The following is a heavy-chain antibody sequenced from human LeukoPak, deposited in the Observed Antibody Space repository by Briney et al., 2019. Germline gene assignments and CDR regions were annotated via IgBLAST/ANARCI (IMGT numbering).Heavy chain of an antibody. CDR1: GFTFSSYA. CDR2: ISTNGGST. CDR3: AKGQSYYYDSSGYYGSY. J-gene: IGHJ4*02. V-gene: IGHV3-64*02. D-gene: IGHD3-22*01. Sequence: GGSLRLSCAASGFTFSSYAMHWVRQAPGKGLEYVSGISTNGGSTYYADSVKGRFTISRDNSKNTLYLQMNSLRAEDTAVYYCAKGQSYYYDSSGYYGSYWGQGTLVTVSS.